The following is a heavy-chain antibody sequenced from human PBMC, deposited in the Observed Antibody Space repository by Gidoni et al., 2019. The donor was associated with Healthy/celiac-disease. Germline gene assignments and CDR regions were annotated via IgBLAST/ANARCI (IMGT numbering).Heavy chain of an antibody. CDR1: GFTFSSYE. J-gene: IGHJ4*02. CDR3: ASSKWELLRGELFDY. D-gene: IGHD1-26*01. V-gene: IGHV3-48*03. CDR2: ISSSGSTI. Sequence: EVQLVESGGGLVQPGGSLRLSCAASGFTFSSYEMNWVRQAPGKGLEWVSYISSSGSTIYYADSVKGRFTISRDNAKNSLYLQMNSLRAEDTAVYYCASSKWELLRGELFDYWGQGTLVTVSS.